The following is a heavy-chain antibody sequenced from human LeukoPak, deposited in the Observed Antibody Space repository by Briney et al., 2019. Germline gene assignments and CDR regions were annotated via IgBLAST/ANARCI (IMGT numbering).Heavy chain of an antibody. J-gene: IGHJ4*02. Sequence: SETLSLTCAVYGGSFSGYYWSWIRQPPGKGLEWIGEINHSGSTNYNPSLKSRVTMSVDTSKNQFSLKLSSVTAADTAVYYCARDQYCSGGSCYSVLFDYWGQGTLVTVSS. CDR3: ARDQYCSGGSCYSVLFDY. CDR2: INHSGST. V-gene: IGHV4-34*01. D-gene: IGHD2-15*01. CDR1: GGSFSGYY.